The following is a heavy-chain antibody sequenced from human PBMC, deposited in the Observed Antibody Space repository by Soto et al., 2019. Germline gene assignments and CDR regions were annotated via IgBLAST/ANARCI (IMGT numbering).Heavy chain of an antibody. CDR2: ISGSGGST. J-gene: IGHJ4*02. D-gene: IGHD3-22*01. Sequence: GGSLRLSCAASGFTFSSYAMNLVRQAPGKGLEWVSVISGSGGSTYYADSVKGRFTISRDNSKNSLYLQMNSLRTEDTALYYCARSSSSGCDYWGQGTLVTVSS. CDR1: GFTFSSYA. V-gene: IGHV3-43*02. CDR3: ARSSSSGCDY.